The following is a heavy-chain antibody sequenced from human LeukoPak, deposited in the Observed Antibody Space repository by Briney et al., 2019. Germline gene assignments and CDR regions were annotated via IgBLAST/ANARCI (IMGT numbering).Heavy chain of an antibody. CDR2: INENSGLI. V-gene: IGHV3-48*01. D-gene: IGHD4-17*01. Sequence: PGGSLRLSCATSGITFSNCAMSWVRQAPGKGLEWISYINENSGLIYYADSVKGRFTISRDNAKNTLYLQMNSLRAEDTAVYYCAKDYGDYVPKPSFMDVWGQGTTVTVSS. CDR1: GITFSNCA. CDR3: AKDYGDYVPKPSFMDV. J-gene: IGHJ6*02.